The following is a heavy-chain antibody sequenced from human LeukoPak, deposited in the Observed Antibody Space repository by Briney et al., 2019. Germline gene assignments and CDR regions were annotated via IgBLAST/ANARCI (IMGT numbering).Heavy chain of an antibody. D-gene: IGHD3-16*01. CDR3: ARWATSYEA. CDR1: GYTFTSYD. Sequence: ASVKVSCKASGYTFTSYDINWVRQATGQGVEWMGWMNTNSGNTGYAQKFQGRVTMTRNTCISTAYMELSSLRSEDTAVYYCARWATSYEAWGQGTLVTVSS. V-gene: IGHV1-8*01. CDR2: MNTNSGNT. J-gene: IGHJ5*02.